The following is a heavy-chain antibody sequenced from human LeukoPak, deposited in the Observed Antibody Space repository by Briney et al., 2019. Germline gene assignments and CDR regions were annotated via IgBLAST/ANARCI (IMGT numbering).Heavy chain of an antibody. CDR1: GFTFSSYW. Sequence: GGSLRPSCAASGFTFSSYWMHWVRQAPGKGLVWVSRINSDGSSTSYADSVKGRFTISRDNAKNTLYLQMNSLRAEDTAVYYCARDNEPNYYDSSGSLDYWGQGTLVTVSS. D-gene: IGHD3-22*01. V-gene: IGHV3-74*01. CDR3: ARDNEPNYYDSSGSLDY. J-gene: IGHJ4*02. CDR2: INSDGSST.